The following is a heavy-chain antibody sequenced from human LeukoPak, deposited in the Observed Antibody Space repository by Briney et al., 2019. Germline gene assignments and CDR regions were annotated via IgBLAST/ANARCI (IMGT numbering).Heavy chain of an antibody. CDR2: ISGDGGST. CDR3: AKDLGYRGDP. V-gene: IGHV3-43*02. CDR1: GFTFDDYA. J-gene: IGHJ5*02. Sequence: PGGSLRLSCAASGFTFDDYAMHLVRQAPGKGVEWVSLISGDGGSTYYADSVKGRFTISRDNGKNSLYLQMNSLRTEDTALYYCAKDLGYRGDPWGQGTLVTVSS. D-gene: IGHD5-18*01.